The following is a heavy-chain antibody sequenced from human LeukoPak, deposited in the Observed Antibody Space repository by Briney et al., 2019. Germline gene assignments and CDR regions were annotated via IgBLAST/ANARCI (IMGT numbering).Heavy chain of an antibody. D-gene: IGHD1-26*01. V-gene: IGHV4-34*01. CDR3: ARYSGSSNWFDP. J-gene: IGHJ5*02. CDR2: INHSGST. Sequence: SETLTLTCAVYGGSFSGYYWSWIRQPPGKGLEWIGEINHSGSTNYNPSLKSRVTISVDTSKNQFSLKLSSVTAADTAVYYCARYSGSSNWFDPWGQGTLVTVSS. CDR1: GGSFSGYY.